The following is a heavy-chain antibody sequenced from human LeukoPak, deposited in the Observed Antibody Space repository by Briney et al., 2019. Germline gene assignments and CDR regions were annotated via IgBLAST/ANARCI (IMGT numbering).Heavy chain of an antibody. CDR1: GFTVSSNY. Sequence: GGSLRLSCAASGFTVSSNYMSWVRQAPGKGLEWVSVIYSGGSTYYADSVKGRFTISRDNSKNTLYLQMNSLRAEDTAVYYCARSSSGWYRYYFDYWGQGTLVTVSS. J-gene: IGHJ4*02. V-gene: IGHV3-53*01. CDR2: IYSGGST. D-gene: IGHD6-19*01. CDR3: ARSSSGWYRYYFDY.